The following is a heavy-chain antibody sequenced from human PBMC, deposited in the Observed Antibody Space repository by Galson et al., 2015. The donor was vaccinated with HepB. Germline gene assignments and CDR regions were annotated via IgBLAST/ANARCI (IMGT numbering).Heavy chain of an antibody. Sequence: SLRLSCAASGFTFGDYALSWFRQAPGKGLEWVSFIRSKTFGGTTEYAASVKGRFSISRDDSKSIAYLQMNSLKTEDTAVYYCARVHILTGFISYYYYMDVWGKGTTVTVSS. D-gene: IGHD3-9*01. CDR1: GFTFGDYA. CDR3: ARVHILTGFISYYYYMDV. J-gene: IGHJ6*03. CDR2: IRSKTFGGTT. V-gene: IGHV3-49*03.